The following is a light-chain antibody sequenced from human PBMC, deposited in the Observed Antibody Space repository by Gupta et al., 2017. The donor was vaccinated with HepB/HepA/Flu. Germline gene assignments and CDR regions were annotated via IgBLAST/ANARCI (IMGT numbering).Light chain of an antibody. CDR2: DDN. J-gene: IGLJ2*01. CDR1: NIGRKG. CDR3: PAWDTTSDHMV. Sequence: SYVLTQPPSVSVAPGKTARITCGGNNIGRKGVHWYQQRPGQAPVLVIYDDNDRPSGIPERFSGSNSGNTATLTISRVEVGDEGDYYCPAWDTTSDHMVFGGGTKLTVL. V-gene: IGLV3-21*03.